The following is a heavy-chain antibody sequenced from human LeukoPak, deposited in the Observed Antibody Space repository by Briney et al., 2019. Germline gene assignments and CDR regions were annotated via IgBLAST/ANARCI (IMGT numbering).Heavy chain of an antibody. J-gene: IGHJ2*01. Sequence: PGGSLRLSCAPSGFIFSSHTMNWVRQAPGKGLEWVASISSSGDYIYSADSLEGRFTISRDNAKKSLYLQMRSLRDEDTAVYYCARDPGYSESIGARWYFDLWGRGTLVTVSS. CDR1: GFIFSSHT. CDR3: ARDPGYSESIGARWYFDL. CDR2: ISSSGDYI. D-gene: IGHD5-18*01. V-gene: IGHV3-21*01.